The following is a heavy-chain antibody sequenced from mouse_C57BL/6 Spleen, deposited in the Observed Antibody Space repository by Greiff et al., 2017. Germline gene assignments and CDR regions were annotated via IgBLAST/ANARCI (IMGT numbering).Heavy chain of an antibody. D-gene: IGHD2-3*01. J-gene: IGHJ3*01. Sequence: EVQLVESGGGLVQPGGSLKLSCAASGFTFSDYYMYWVRQTPEKRLEWVAYISNGGGSTYYPDTVKGRFTLSRDNAKNTLYLQMSRLKSEDTAMYYCAPIYDGYYGFAYWGQGTLVTVSA. V-gene: IGHV5-12*01. CDR2: ISNGGGST. CDR1: GFTFSDYY. CDR3: APIYDGYYGFAY.